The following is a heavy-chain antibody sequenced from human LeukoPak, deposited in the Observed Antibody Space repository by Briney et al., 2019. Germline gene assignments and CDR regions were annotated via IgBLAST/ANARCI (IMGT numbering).Heavy chain of an antibody. V-gene: IGHV1-2*02. J-gene: IGHJ6*03. CDR3: ASGHSYYYYYMDV. CDR2: INPNSGGT. Sequence: ASVKVSCKASGYTFTSYGISWVRQAPGQGLEWMGWINPNSGGTNYAQKFQGRVTMTRDTSISTAYMELSRLRSDDTAVYYCASGHSYYYYYMDVWGKGTTVTVSS. CDR1: GYTFTSYG.